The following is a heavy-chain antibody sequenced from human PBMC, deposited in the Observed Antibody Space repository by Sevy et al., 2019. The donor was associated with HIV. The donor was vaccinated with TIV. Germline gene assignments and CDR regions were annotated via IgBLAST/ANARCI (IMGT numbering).Heavy chain of an antibody. V-gene: IGHV4-30-4*01. J-gene: IGHJ6*02. CDR2: IYYSGST. CDR1: GGSISSGDYY. CDR3: ARAIYDSYYYGMDV. Sequence: SETLSLTCTVSGGSISSGDYYWSWIRQPPGKGLEWIWYIYYSGSTYYNPSLKSRVTISVDTSKNQFSLKLSSVTAADTAVYYCARAIYDSYYYGMDVWGQGTTVTVSS. D-gene: IGHD3-3*01.